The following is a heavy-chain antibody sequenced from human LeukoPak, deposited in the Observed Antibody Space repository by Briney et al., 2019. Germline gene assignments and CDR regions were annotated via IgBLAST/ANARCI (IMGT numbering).Heavy chain of an antibody. CDR2: IYTRGST. CDR3: ARDTTVTDGYFDL. V-gene: IGHV4-4*07. J-gene: IGHJ2*01. Sequence: PSETLSLTCTVSGGSISSYYWSWIRQPAGKGLEWIGRIYTRGSTNYNPSLKSRVTMSVDTSKHQFSLKLSSVTAADTAVYYCARDTTVTDGYFDLWGRGTLVTVSS. CDR1: GGSISSYY. D-gene: IGHD4-17*01.